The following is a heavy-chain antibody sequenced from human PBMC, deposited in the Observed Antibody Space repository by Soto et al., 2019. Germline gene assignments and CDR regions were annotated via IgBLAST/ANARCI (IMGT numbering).Heavy chain of an antibody. CDR3: ARTPLTYYDFWSGYSGNYYYYYMDV. V-gene: IGHV4-39*01. CDR1: GGSFSGYY. D-gene: IGHD3-3*01. J-gene: IGHJ6*03. CDR2: IYYSGST. Sequence: SETLSLTCAVYGGSFSGYYLGWIRQPPGKGLEWIGSIYYSGSTYYNPSLKSRVTISVDTSKNQFSLKLSSVTAADTAVYYCARTPLTYYDFWSGYSGNYYYYYMDVWGKGTTVTVSS.